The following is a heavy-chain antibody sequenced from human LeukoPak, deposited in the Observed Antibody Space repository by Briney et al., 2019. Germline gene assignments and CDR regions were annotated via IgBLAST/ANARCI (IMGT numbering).Heavy chain of an antibody. D-gene: IGHD3-10*01. Sequence: ASVKVSCEASGHTFTTYGISWVRQAPGQGLEWMGWISTYNGNTNYAQKFQGRVTMTTDTSTSTAYMELRSLRSDDTAMYYCARVDYGSGSSGAFDIWGQGTMVTVSS. CDR1: GHTFTTYG. J-gene: IGHJ3*02. CDR3: ARVDYGSGSSGAFDI. CDR2: ISTYNGNT. V-gene: IGHV1-18*01.